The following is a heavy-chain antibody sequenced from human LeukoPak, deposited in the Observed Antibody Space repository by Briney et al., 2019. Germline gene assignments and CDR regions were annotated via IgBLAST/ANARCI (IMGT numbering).Heavy chain of an antibody. CDR3: ARDSRIWEPLYYFDY. V-gene: IGHV3-7*03. J-gene: IGHJ4*02. Sequence: GGSLRLSCAASGFIFTNYFMSWVRQAPGKGLEWVASIKHDGSEKYYVDSVRGRFTISRDNAKNSLYLQMNSLRAEDTAVYYCARDSRIWEPLYYFDYWGQGTLVTVSS. CDR2: IKHDGSEK. CDR1: GFIFTNYF. D-gene: IGHD1-14*01.